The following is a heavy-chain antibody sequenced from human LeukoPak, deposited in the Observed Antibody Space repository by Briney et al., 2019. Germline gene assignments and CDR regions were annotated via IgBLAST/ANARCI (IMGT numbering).Heavy chain of an antibody. V-gene: IGHV3-64D*09. J-gene: IGHJ4*02. D-gene: IGHD1-1*01. CDR2: ISSNGGSS. CDR1: GFTFSAYA. Sequence: PGGSLRLSCSASGFTFSAYAMYWVHQAPGKGLEYVSGISSNGGSSFYADSVKGRFTISRDNSKNTLYLQMSSLRAEDTAVYYCVKITSVTGGDCWGQGTRLTVSS. CDR3: VKITSVTGGDC.